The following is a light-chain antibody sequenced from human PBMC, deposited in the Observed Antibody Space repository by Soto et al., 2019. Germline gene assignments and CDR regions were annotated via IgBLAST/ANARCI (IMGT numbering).Light chain of an antibody. V-gene: IGKV3-20*01. CDR2: GAS. J-gene: IGKJ1*01. Sequence: ESVLTQSPGTLSLSPGERATLSCRASQSVSSSYLAWYQQKPGQAPRLLIYGASSRATGIPDRFSGGGSGTDFTLTISKLEPEDFAVYYCQQYGSSLWTFGQGT. CDR3: QQYGSSLWT. CDR1: QSVSSSY.